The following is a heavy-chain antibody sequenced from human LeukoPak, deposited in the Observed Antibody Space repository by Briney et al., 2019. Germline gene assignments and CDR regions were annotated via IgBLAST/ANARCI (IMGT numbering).Heavy chain of an antibody. CDR3: ARERRGGDTFDI. Sequence: GGSLRLSCAASGFTLSNNWMSWVRQAPGKGLEWVANIKQDGSDKYYVDSVKGRFTISRDNAKNSLYLQMNSLRVEDTAVYYCARERRGGDTFDIWGQGTMVTVSS. J-gene: IGHJ3*02. V-gene: IGHV3-7*01. CDR1: GFTLSNNW. D-gene: IGHD3-10*01. CDR2: IKQDGSDK.